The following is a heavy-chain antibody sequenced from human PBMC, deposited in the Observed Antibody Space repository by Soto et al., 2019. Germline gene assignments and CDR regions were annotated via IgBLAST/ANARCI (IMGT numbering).Heavy chain of an antibody. Sequence: SETLSLTCTVSGGSISSYYWSWIRQPPGKGLEWIGEINHSGSTNYNPSLKSRVTISVDTSKNQFSLKLSSVTAADTAVYYCASSTFYSGSYTWFDPWGQGTLVTVSS. D-gene: IGHD1-26*01. CDR1: GGSISSYY. CDR2: INHSGST. CDR3: ASSTFYSGSYTWFDP. J-gene: IGHJ5*02. V-gene: IGHV4-34*01.